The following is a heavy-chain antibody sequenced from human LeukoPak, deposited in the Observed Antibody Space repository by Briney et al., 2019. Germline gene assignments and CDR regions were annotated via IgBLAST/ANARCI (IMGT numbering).Heavy chain of an antibody. CDR2: MNPDSGNT. D-gene: IGHD2-2*01. CDR3: ARGQRYCSSTSCSYYFDY. J-gene: IGHJ4*02. Sequence: ASVKVSCKASGYTFTSYDINWVRQATGQGLEWMGWMNPDSGNTGYAQKFQGRVTITRNTSISTAYMELSSLRSEDTAVYYCARGQRYCSSTSCSYYFDYWGQGTLVTVSS. V-gene: IGHV1-8*03. CDR1: GYTFTSYD.